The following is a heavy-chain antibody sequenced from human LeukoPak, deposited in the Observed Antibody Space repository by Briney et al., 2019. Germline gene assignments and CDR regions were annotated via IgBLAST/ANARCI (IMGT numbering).Heavy chain of an antibody. CDR3: ARTYYDSSTSPYFDY. D-gene: IGHD3-22*01. V-gene: IGHV4-59*01. CDR2: IYYSGST. Sequence: SETLSLTCTVSGGSISSYYWSWIRQPPGKGLEWIGCIYYSGSTNYNPSLKSRVTISVDTSKNQFSLKLSSVTAADTAVYYCARTYYDSSTSPYFDYWGQGTLVTVSS. CDR1: GGSISSYY. J-gene: IGHJ4*02.